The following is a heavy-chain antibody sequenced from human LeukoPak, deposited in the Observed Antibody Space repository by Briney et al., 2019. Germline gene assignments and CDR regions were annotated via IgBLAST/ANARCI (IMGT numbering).Heavy chain of an antibody. V-gene: IGHV4-39*01. CDR2: IYYSGST. CDR3: ARQPPNYYDSSGYYVSPFGFDY. D-gene: IGHD3-22*01. CDR1: GGSISSSSYY. Sequence: SQTLSLTCTVSGGSISSSSYYWGWIRQPPGKGLEWIGNIYYSGSTYYNPSLKSRVTISVDTSKNQFSVTAADTAVYYCARQPPNYYDSSGYYVSPFGFDYWGQGTLVTVSS. J-gene: IGHJ4*02.